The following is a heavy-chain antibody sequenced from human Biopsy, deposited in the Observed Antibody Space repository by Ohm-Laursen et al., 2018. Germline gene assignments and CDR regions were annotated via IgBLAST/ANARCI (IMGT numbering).Heavy chain of an antibody. V-gene: IGHV4-4*07. CDR1: GSSMTGYF. Sequence: TLSLTCTVSGSSMTGYFWTWVRQPAGKGLEWIRHIYTISDTTYNPSLESRQTMSLDTSENQFSQKMTSLTAADTAVYFCAREDEGLLRALDLWGQGTMVTVSS. CDR2: IYTISDT. D-gene: IGHD3-3*01. J-gene: IGHJ3*01. CDR3: AREDEGLLRALDL.